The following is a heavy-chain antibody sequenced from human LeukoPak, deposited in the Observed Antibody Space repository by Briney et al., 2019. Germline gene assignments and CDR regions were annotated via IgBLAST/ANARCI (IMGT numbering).Heavy chain of an antibody. CDR3: ARVTGYLYYFDS. CDR2: INQDGSEK. D-gene: IGHD3-10*01. V-gene: IGHV3-7*03. CDR1: GFPFSTFW. Sequence: PGGSLRLSCAVSGFPFSTFWMSWVRQAPGKGLEWVANINQDGSEKYYVDSVRGRFAISRDNAKNSLYLQMNSLRAEDTAMYYCARVTGYLYYFDSWGQGTLVTVSS. J-gene: IGHJ4*02.